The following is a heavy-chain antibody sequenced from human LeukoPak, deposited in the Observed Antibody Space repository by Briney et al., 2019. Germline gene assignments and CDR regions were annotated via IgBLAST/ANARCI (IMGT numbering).Heavy chain of an antibody. CDR2: IIPIFGTA. V-gene: IGHV1-69*13. D-gene: IGHD5-18*01. CDR1: GGTFSSYA. J-gene: IGHJ4*02. Sequence: SVKVSCKASGGTFSSYAISWVRQAPGQGLEWMGGIIPIFGTANYAQKFQGRVTITADESTSTAYMELSSLRSEDTAVYYCARVIQLWSAGPYFDYWGQGTLVTVSS. CDR3: ARVIQLWSAGPYFDY.